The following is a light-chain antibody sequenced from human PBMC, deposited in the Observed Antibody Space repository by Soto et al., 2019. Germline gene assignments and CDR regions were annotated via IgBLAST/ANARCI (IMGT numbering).Light chain of an antibody. CDR2: GAS. Sequence: SLSASTVSESTRERPTLSCRASQSVNNNLAWYQQKLGQAPRLLIYGASNRATGIPDRFSGSGSGTDFTLTISRLEPDDFAVYYCQQYGSSGTFGQGTKVDI. CDR3: QQYGSSGT. V-gene: IGKV3-20*01. CDR1: QSVNNN. J-gene: IGKJ1*01.